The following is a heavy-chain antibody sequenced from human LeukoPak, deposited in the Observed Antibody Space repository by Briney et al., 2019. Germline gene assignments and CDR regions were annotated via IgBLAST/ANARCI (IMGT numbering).Heavy chain of an antibody. CDR1: GFTVTSNY. CDR2: INDNGGRT. V-gene: IGHV3-64D*09. J-gene: IGHJ4*02. D-gene: IGHD1-26*01. Sequence: GGSLRLSCAVSGFTVTSNYMSWGRQAPGKGLEYVSGINDNGGRTHYGDSVKGRFSISRDNSKNTLHLQMSTLRAEDTALYYCVKDVGGSYAFDYWGQGILVTVAS. CDR3: VKDVGGSYAFDY.